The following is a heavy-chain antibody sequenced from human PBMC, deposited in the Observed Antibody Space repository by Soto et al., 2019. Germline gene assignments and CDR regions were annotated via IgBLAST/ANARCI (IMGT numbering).Heavy chain of an antibody. CDR2: IYTSGST. J-gene: IGHJ6*02. V-gene: IGHV4-4*07. CDR3: ARDHTYYYDSSGPSAYYYYYGMDV. Sequence: SETLSLTCTVSGGSISSYYWSWIRQPAGKGLEWIGRIYTSGSTNFNPSLKSRVTMSVDTSKNQFSLKLSSVTAADTAVYDCARDHTYYYDSSGPSAYYYYYGMDVWGQGTTVTVSS. D-gene: IGHD3-22*01. CDR1: GGSISSYY.